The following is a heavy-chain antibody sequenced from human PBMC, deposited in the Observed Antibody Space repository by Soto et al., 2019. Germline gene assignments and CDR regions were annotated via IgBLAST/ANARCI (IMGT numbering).Heavy chain of an antibody. CDR1: GYRFTSHW. J-gene: IGHJ4*02. CDR2: VHPGDSDT. Sequence: GESLKISCKGSGYRFTSHWIGWVRQMSGKGLEWMGIVHPGDSDTRYSPSFQGQVTISVDKSINTAYLQWSSLKASDTAMYYCARSSIGVAGTFDYWGQGTLVTVSS. D-gene: IGHD6-19*01. CDR3: ARSSIGVAGTFDY. V-gene: IGHV5-51*01.